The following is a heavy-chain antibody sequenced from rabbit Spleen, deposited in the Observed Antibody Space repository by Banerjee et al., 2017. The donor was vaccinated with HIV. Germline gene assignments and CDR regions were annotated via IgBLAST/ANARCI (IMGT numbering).Heavy chain of an antibody. CDR1: GLDFSSSYW. J-gene: IGHJ6*01. V-gene: IGHV1S45*01. CDR3: ARDLPEIIGWNFGF. Sequence: QEQLVEYGGDLVQPEGSLTLTCKASGLDFSSSYWICWVRQAPGKGLEWIACIYVGSGGGTKYASWAKGRFTISKTSSTTVFLQMTSLTAADTATYFCARDLPEIIGWNFGFWGPGTLVTVS. D-gene: IGHD1-1*01. CDR2: IYVGSGGGT.